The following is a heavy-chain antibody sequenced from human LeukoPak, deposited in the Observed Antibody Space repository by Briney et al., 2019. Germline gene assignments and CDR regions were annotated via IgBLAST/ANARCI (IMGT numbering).Heavy chain of an antibody. CDR3: AKALSQWELSYFDL. J-gene: IGHJ2*01. V-gene: IGHV3-30*18. CDR2: ISYDGSNK. Sequence: PGRSLRLSCAASGFTFSSYCMHWVRQAPGKGLEWVAVISYDGSNKYYADSVKGRFTISRDNSKNTLYLQMNSLRAEDTAVYYCAKALSQWELSYFDLWGRGTLVTVSS. CDR1: GFTFSSYC. D-gene: IGHD1-26*01.